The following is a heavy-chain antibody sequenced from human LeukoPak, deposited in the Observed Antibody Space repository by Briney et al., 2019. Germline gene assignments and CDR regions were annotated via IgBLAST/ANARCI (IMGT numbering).Heavy chain of an antibody. CDR1: GFTFSSSW. D-gene: IGHD1-20*01. J-gene: IGHJ4*02. CDR3: ARDSNWNGADY. Sequence: PGGSLRLSCAASGFTFSSSWMSWVRQAPGKELEWVANIKEDGSEKYYVDSEKGRFTISRDNAKNSLFLQMNSLRAEDTAVYYCARDSNWNGADYWGQGTLVTVSS. V-gene: IGHV3-7*01. CDR2: IKEDGSEK.